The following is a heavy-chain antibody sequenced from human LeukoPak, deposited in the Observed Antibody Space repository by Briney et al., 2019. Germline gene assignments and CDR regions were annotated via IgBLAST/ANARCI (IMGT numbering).Heavy chain of an antibody. Sequence: ASVKVSCKASGSTFTGYYMHWVRQAPGQGLEWRGWINPNSGGTNYAQKFKGRVTMNRDTSISTAYMELSRLRSDDTAVYYCARVVGTIVVVVAAQFIFDYWGQGTLVTVSS. D-gene: IGHD2-15*01. V-gene: IGHV1-2*02. CDR2: INPNSGGT. CDR1: GSTFTGYY. J-gene: IGHJ4*02. CDR3: ARVVGTIVVVVAAQFIFDY.